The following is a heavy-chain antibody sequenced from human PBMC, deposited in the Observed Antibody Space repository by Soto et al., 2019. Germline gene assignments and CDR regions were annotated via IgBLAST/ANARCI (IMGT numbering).Heavy chain of an antibody. V-gene: IGHV1-45*02. D-gene: IGHD6-13*01. Sequence: ASVKVSCKASGYTFTYRYLHWVRQAPGQALEWMGWITPFNGNTNYAQKFQDRVTITRDRSMSTAYMELSSLRSEDTAMYYCAVTPLTHLPYSSSWYLDYWGQGTLVTVSS. J-gene: IGHJ4*02. CDR2: ITPFNGNT. CDR3: AVTPLTHLPYSSSWYLDY. CDR1: GYTFTYRY.